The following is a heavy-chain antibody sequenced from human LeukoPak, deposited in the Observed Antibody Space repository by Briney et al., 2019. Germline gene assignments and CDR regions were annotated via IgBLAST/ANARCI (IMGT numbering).Heavy chain of an antibody. D-gene: IGHD3-10*01. V-gene: IGHV3-66*01. J-gene: IGHJ4*02. Sequence: GGSLRLSCAASGFTVSSNYMSWVRQAPGKGLEWVSVIYSGGSTYYADSVKGRFTISRDNSKNTLFLQMHSLRAEDTAVYYCASAFYSGYTAGVDYWGQGTLVTVSS. CDR2: IYSGGST. CDR3: ASAFYSGYTAGVDY. CDR1: GFTVSSNY.